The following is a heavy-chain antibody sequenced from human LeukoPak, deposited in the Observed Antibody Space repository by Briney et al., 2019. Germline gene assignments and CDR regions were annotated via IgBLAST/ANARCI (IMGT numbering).Heavy chain of an antibody. V-gene: IGHV3-23*01. CDR2: ISGSGGST. D-gene: IGHD4-17*01. CDR1: GLTFSSYA. CDR3: AKVPYGDYLYYFDY. J-gene: IGHJ4*02. Sequence: PGGSLRLSCAASGLTFSSYAMSWVRQAPGKGLEWVSAISGSGGSTYYADSVKGRFTISRDNSKNTLYLQMNSLRAEDTAVYYCAKVPYGDYLYYFDYWGQGTLVTVSS.